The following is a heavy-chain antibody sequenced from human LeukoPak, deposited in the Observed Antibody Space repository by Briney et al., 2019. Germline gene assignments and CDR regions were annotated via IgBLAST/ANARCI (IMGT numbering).Heavy chain of an antibody. J-gene: IGHJ4*01. V-gene: IGHV3-30*18. CDR2: ISYDGSNK. CDR1: GFAFSTYG. CDR3: AKELYGHSTFES. D-gene: IGHD3-10*01. Sequence: GGSLRLSCAASGFAFSTYGMHWVRQAPGKGLDWVAVISYDGSNKYYADSVKGRFTISRDNSKNTVYLQMNGLRAEDTAVYYCAKELYGHSTFESWGHGTLVTVSS.